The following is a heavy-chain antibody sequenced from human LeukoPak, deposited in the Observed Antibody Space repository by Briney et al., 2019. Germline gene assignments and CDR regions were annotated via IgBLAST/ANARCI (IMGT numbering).Heavy chain of an antibody. CDR1: GGSFSGYY. Sequence: SETLSLTCAVYGGSFSGYYWSWIRQPPGKGLEWIGEINHSGSTNYNPSLKSRVTISVDTSKNQFSLKLSSVTAADTAVYYCAREEGYSYGSTAPTFDYWGQGTLVTVSS. CDR3: AREEGYSYGSTAPTFDY. CDR2: INHSGST. D-gene: IGHD5-18*01. J-gene: IGHJ4*02. V-gene: IGHV4-34*01.